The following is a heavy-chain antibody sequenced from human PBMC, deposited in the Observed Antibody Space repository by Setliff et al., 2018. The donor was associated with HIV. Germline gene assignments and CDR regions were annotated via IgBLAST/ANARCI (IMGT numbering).Heavy chain of an antibody. CDR1: GFTFSSYA. CDR2: ISGSGGST. J-gene: IGHJ4*02. D-gene: IGHD6-6*01. V-gene: IGHV3-23*01. Sequence: GESLKISCAASGFTFSSYAMSWVRQAPGKGLEWVSAISGSGGSTYYADSVKGRFTISRDNSKNTLYLQMNSLRAEDTAVYYCAKDRSIAALGYWGQGTLVTVSS. CDR3: AKDRSIAALGY.